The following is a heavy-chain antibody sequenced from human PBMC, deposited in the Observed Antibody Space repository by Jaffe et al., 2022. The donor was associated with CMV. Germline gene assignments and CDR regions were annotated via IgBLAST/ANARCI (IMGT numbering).Heavy chain of an antibody. CDR3: AKVKESSTSWDYYYYAMDV. J-gene: IGHJ6*02. CDR2: MSNDGSSK. Sequence: QVQLVESGGGVVQPGRSLRLSCAASGFSFSSYGMHWVRQAPGKGLEWVSVMSNDGSSKYYADSVKGRFTISRDNSKNTLYLQMNSLRAEDTAVYYCAKVKESSTSWDYYYYAMDVWGQGTTVTVAS. CDR1: GFSFSSYG. V-gene: IGHV3-30*18. D-gene: IGHD2-2*01.